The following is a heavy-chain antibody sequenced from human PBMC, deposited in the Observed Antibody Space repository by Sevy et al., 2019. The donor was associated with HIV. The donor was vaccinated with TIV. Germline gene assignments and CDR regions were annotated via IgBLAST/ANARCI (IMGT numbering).Heavy chain of an antibody. CDR2: ISSSGSTI. Sequence: GGSLRLSCAASGFTFSDYYMSWIRQAPGKGLEWVSYISSSGSTIYYEDSVKGRFTISRDNAKNSLYLQMNSLRAEDTAVYYCSRLEAAAIDAFDIWGQGTMVTVSS. V-gene: IGHV3-11*04. CDR1: GFTFSDYY. J-gene: IGHJ3*02. D-gene: IGHD6-13*01. CDR3: SRLEAAAIDAFDI.